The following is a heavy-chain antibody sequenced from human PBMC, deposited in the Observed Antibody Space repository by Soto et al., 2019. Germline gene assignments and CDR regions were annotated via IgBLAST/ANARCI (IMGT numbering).Heavy chain of an antibody. Sequence: ASVKVSCKTSGYIFSNYGISWVRQAPGQGLEWMGWISTYNANTYYAQKFQGRVTMTTDTSTSTAYMELRSLRSDDTAVFYCARERDGSSWSSAESLQYWGQGTLVTVSS. V-gene: IGHV1-18*01. CDR1: GYIFSNYG. CDR3: ARERDGSSWSSAESLQY. J-gene: IGHJ1*01. CDR2: ISTYNANT. D-gene: IGHD6-13*01.